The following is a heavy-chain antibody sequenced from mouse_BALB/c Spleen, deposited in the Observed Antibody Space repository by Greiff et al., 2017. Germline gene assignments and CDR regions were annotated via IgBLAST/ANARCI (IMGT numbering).Heavy chain of an antibody. CDR2: ISSGSSTI. CDR3: AITFYYAMDY. Sequence: DVHLVESGGGLVQPGGSRKLSCAASGFTFSSFGMHWVRQAPEKGLEWVAYISSGSSTIYYADTVKGRFTISRDNPKNTLFLQMTSLRSEDTAMYYCAITFYYAMDYWGQGTSVTVAS. CDR1: GFTFSSFG. J-gene: IGHJ4*01. D-gene: IGHD1-1*01. V-gene: IGHV5-17*02.